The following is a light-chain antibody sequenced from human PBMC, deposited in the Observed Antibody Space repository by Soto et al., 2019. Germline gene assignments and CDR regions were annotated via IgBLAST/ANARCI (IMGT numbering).Light chain of an antibody. CDR3: QQNNNSPWT. Sequence: EIVLKKSPGTLSVSPGERATLSCRASESVSSNLAWYQQKPGQGPKLLIYGASSRATGIPARFSGSGSGTDFTLTINSLQSEDFAFYYCQQNNNSPWTFGQGTKVDIK. J-gene: IGKJ1*01. CDR1: ESVSSN. CDR2: GAS. V-gene: IGKV3-15*01.